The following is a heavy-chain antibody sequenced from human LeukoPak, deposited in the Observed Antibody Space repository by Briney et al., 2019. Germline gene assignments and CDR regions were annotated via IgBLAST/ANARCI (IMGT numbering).Heavy chain of an antibody. D-gene: IGHD6-19*01. CDR2: INPNSGGT. Sequence: ASVKVSCKASGYSFTDYHMHWVRQAPGQGLEWMGWINPNSGGTDYAQKFQGRITMTRDTSISTTYMELSGLISDDTAMYYCATGRQWLVGGDWFDPWGQGTLVTVSS. J-gene: IGHJ5*02. CDR1: GYSFTDYH. CDR3: ATGRQWLVGGDWFDP. V-gene: IGHV1-2*02.